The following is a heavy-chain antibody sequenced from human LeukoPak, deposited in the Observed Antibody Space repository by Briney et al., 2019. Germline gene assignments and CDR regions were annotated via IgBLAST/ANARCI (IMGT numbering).Heavy chain of an antibody. J-gene: IGHJ4*02. CDR3: ARERIVGALYYFDY. D-gene: IGHD1-26*01. Sequence: SQTLFLTCTVPRCPIRSGSYYTSWIRQPAGKGLEWIGRIYTSGSTNYNPSLKSRVTISVDTSKNQFSLKLSSVTAADTAVYYGARERIVGALYYFDYWGQGTLVTVSS. CDR2: IYTSGST. V-gene: IGHV4-61*02. CDR1: RCPIRSGSYY.